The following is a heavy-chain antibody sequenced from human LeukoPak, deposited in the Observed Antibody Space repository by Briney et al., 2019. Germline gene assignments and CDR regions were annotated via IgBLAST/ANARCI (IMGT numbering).Heavy chain of an antibody. J-gene: IGHJ4*02. CDR2: IIPTFGTA. CDR1: GGTFSSYA. CDR3: AREVLYCSSTSCSIGGAFDY. V-gene: IGHV1-69*05. D-gene: IGHD2-2*01. Sequence: ASVKVSCKASGGTFSSYAISWVRQAPGQGLEWMGGIIPTFGTANYAQKFQGRVTITTDESTSTAYMELSSLRSEDTAVYYCAREVLYCSSTSCSIGGAFDYWGQGTLVTVSS.